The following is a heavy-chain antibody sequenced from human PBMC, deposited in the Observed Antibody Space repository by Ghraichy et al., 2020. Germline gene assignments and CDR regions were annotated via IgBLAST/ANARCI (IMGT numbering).Heavy chain of an antibody. CDR3: VKDFSGWYGLMEY. J-gene: IGHJ4*02. Sequence: GGSLRLSCSAPGFTFSSYTMHWVRQAPGKGLEYVSSISSNGGSTYYADSVKDRFIISRDNSKNTLYLQMSSLRAEDTAVYYCVKDFSGWYGLMEYWGQGTLVSVSS. CDR1: GFTFSSYT. CDR2: ISSNGGST. D-gene: IGHD6-19*01. V-gene: IGHV3-64D*06.